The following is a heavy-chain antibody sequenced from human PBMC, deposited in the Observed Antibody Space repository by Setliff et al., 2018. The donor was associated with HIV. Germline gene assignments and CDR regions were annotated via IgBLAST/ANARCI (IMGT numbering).Heavy chain of an antibody. D-gene: IGHD3-16*01. Sequence: ASVKVSCKASGYTFSNYGISWLRQAPGQGPEWMGWISGDNGATHYAQKFQGRVTFTTDTSVSTSYMELERLSADDTAIYYCVKADVLLCDVWGQGTLVTVSS. CDR1: GYTFSNYG. CDR2: ISGDNGAT. V-gene: IGHV1-18*01. CDR3: VKADVLLCDV. J-gene: IGHJ4*02.